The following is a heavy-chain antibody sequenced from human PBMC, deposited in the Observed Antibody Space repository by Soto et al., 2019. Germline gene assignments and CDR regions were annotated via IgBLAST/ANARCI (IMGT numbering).Heavy chain of an antibody. CDR3: ATGRGYYYYYGMYV. Sequence: PGGSLRLSCAASGFTFSSYAMSWVRQIPGKGLEWVTAISGSGGSTYYADSVKGRFTISRDNSKNTLYLQMNSLRAEDTAVYYCATGRGYYYYYGMYVWGQGTTVTVSS. J-gene: IGHJ6*02. CDR2: ISGSGGST. V-gene: IGHV3-23*01. D-gene: IGHD3-10*01. CDR1: GFTFSSYA.